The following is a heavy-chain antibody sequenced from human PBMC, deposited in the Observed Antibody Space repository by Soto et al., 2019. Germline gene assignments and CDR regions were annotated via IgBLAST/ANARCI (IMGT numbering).Heavy chain of an antibody. CDR3: ARGDRGAFDL. CDR1: GFTFSYYW. Sequence: EVQLVESGGGLVRPGGSLRLSCAASGFTFSYYWMHWVRQAPGKGLGWVSRIHSDGSSTTYADLVKGRFIISRDNARNTVDLQMNSVRVEDTAVYYCARGDRGAFDLWGQGTVVTVSS. J-gene: IGHJ3*01. CDR2: IHSDGSST. V-gene: IGHV3-74*01. D-gene: IGHD1-26*01.